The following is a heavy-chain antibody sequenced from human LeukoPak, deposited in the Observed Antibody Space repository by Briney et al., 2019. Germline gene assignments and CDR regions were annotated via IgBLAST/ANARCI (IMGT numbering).Heavy chain of an antibody. J-gene: IGHJ6*02. D-gene: IGHD3-10*01. Sequence: SQTLSLTCAISGDSVSSNSAAWNWFRQSPSRGLEWLGRTYYRSKWYNDYAVTVKSRIIINPHTSKNQFSLQLNSVTPEDTAVYYCVRDRWFGELDVWGQGTTVTVSS. CDR3: VRDRWFGELDV. V-gene: IGHV6-1*01. CDR2: TYYRSKWYN. CDR1: GDSVSSNSAA.